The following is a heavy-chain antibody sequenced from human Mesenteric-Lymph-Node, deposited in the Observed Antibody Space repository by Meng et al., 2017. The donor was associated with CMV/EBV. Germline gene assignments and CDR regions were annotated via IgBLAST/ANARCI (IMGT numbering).Heavy chain of an antibody. CDR3: ARERRIAAAGYNDY. CDR1: GDTFTGYY. V-gene: IGHV1-2*02. Sequence: ASVTVSCKASGDTFTGYYMHWVRQAPGQGLGWMGWINTNSGGTNYAQKFQGRVTMTRDTSISTAYMELSRLRSDDTAVYYCARERRIAAAGYNDYWGQGTLVTVSS. J-gene: IGHJ4*02. CDR2: INTNSGGT. D-gene: IGHD6-13*01.